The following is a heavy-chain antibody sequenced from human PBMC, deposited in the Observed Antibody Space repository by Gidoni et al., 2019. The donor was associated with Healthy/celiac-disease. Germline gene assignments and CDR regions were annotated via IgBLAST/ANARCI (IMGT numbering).Heavy chain of an antibody. Sequence: EVQLVESGGALVQPGGSLRLSCAASGFTFSSYWMSGVRQAPGKGLELVANIKQDGSEKYYVDSVKGRFTISRDNAKNSLYLQMNSLRAEDTAVYYCATYCSSTSCSFDYWGQGTLVTVSS. CDR3: ATYCSSTSCSFDY. CDR1: GFTFSSYW. CDR2: IKQDGSEK. V-gene: IGHV3-7*01. J-gene: IGHJ4*02. D-gene: IGHD2-2*01.